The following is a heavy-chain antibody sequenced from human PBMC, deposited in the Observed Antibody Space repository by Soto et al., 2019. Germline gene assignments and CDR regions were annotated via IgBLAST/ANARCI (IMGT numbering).Heavy chain of an antibody. CDR2: ISARNGNT. J-gene: IGHJ4*02. Sequence: QVHLVQSGAEVKKPGASVKVSCKASGYTFTSYGITWVRQAPGQGLEWMGWISARNGNTDYAQKLQGRVIVTRDTSTSTAYMELRSLRSDATAVYYCARGRYGDYWGQGALVTVSS. CDR1: GYTFTSYG. V-gene: IGHV1-18*01. CDR3: ARGRYGDY. D-gene: IGHD1-1*01.